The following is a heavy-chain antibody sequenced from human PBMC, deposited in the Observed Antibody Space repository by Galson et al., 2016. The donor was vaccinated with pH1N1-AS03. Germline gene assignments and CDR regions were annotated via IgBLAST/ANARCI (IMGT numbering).Heavy chain of an antibody. V-gene: IGHV3-30-3*02. Sequence: LRLSCAASGFAFSDYTMHWVRQAPGKGLEWVAVTSYNGRNKYYTDSVQGRFSISRDNSKNTLHLQMISLRDEDTAVYFCARNPSSAWHNFDYWGQGALVVVST. D-gene: IGHD6-19*01. J-gene: IGHJ4*02. CDR2: TSYNGRNK. CDR1: GFAFSDYT. CDR3: ARNPSSAWHNFDY.